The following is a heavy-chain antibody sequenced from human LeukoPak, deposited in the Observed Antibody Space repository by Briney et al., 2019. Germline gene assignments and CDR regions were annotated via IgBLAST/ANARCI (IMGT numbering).Heavy chain of an antibody. CDR1: GNSFTSYW. V-gene: IGHV5-51*01. CDR3: ARQRYSSGWYDAFDI. Sequence: PGESLKISCKGSGNSFTSYWIGWVRQMPGKGLEWMGIIYPGDSDTRYSPSFQGQVTISADKSISTAYLQWSSLKASNTAMYYCARQRYSSGWYDAFDIWGQGTMVTVSS. CDR2: IYPGDSDT. J-gene: IGHJ3*02. D-gene: IGHD6-19*01.